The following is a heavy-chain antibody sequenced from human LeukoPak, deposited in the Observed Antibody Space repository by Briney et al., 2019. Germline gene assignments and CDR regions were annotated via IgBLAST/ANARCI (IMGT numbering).Heavy chain of an antibody. D-gene: IGHD3-10*01. J-gene: IGHJ6*03. Sequence: AETLSLTCGVYGGSLRGHYWSWIRQPPGKGLEWVGEINHSGSTNYNPSFWGRVTISVDTSKNQFFLKLNSVTAADTAVYHCARESDPITGYFYYYMDVWGRGTTVTVSS. V-gene: IGHV4-34*01. CDR2: INHSGST. CDR3: ARESDPITGYFYYYMDV. CDR1: GGSLRGHY.